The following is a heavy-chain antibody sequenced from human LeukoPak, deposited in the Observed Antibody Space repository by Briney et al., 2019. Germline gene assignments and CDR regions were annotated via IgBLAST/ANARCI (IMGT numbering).Heavy chain of an antibody. CDR3: ARDYRSGAPDYLDS. D-gene: IGHD1-14*01. CDR1: GGSISSYY. V-gene: IGHV4-59*12. Sequence: SETLSLTCTVSGGSISSYYWSWIRQPPGKGLEWIGYIYYSGSTNYNPSLKSRVTISVDTSKNQLSLKLRSVTAADTAVYYCARDYRSGAPDYLDSWGQGTLVTVSS. J-gene: IGHJ4*02. CDR2: IYYSGST.